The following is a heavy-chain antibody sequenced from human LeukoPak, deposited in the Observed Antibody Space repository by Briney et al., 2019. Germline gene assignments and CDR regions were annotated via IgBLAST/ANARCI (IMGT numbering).Heavy chain of an antibody. CDR2: IYFTGST. Sequence: SEPLSLTCTVSGGSISSYYWSWIRQPPGKGLEWIGYIYFTGSTSYNPSLKSRVTISVDTSKSQFSLNLSSVTAADTAVYYCARGTVTTKDWYFDLWGPGTLVTVSS. V-gene: IGHV4-59*01. CDR1: GGSISSYY. D-gene: IGHD4-17*01. J-gene: IGHJ2*01. CDR3: ARGTVTTKDWYFDL.